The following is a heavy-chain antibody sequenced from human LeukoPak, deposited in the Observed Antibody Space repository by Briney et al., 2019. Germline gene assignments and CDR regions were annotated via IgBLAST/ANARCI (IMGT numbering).Heavy chain of an antibody. V-gene: IGHV4-34*01. CDR2: INHSGST. J-gene: IGHJ5*02. CDR3: ARARNTTPFDP. D-gene: IGHD1-1*01. CDR1: GGSFSGYY. Sequence: SETLSLTCAVYGGSFSGYYWSWIRQPPGKGLEWIGEINHSGSTNYNPSLKSRVTISVDTSKNQFSLKLSSVTAADTAAYYCARARNTTPFDPWGQGTPVTVSS.